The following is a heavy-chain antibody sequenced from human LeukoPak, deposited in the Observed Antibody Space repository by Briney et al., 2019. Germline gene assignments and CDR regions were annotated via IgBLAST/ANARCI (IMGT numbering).Heavy chain of an antibody. D-gene: IGHD6-13*01. J-gene: IGHJ4*02. V-gene: IGHV3-48*03. CDR1: GFTFSSYD. CDR2: ISTSGSTI. Sequence: GGSLRLSCAASGFTFSSYDMNWLRQAPGKGLEWVSYISTSGSTIYYADSVKGRFTISRDNAKNSLYLQMNSLRAEDTAVYYCARDYRGAAGGRFDYWGQGTLVTVSS. CDR3: ARDYRGAAGGRFDY.